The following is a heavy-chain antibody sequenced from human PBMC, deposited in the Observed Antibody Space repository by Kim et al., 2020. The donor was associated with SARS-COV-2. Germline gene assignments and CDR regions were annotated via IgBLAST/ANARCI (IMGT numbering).Heavy chain of an antibody. CDR2: IYSGGSNT. V-gene: IGHV3-23*03. D-gene: IGHD2-2*01. Sequence: GGSLRLSCSASGFTFSSYAMTWVRQAPGKGLEWVSIIYSGGSNTYYADSVKGRFSISRDNSRNTLYLRMNSLRPEDTAVYFCAKVQFLSPENPFDYWGQGTLVTVSS. CDR1: GFTFSSYA. CDR3: AKVQFLSPENPFDY. J-gene: IGHJ4*02.